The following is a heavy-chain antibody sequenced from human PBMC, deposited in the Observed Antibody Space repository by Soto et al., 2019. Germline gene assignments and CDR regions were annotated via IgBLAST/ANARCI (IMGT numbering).Heavy chain of an antibody. CDR3: ARGSGRTSWIFDY. Sequence: GASVKVSCKASGYAFINYAVHWVRQARGQRLEWLRWSSACNGDIKYSQEVQGIVAITRDPPANTVYMELSNLKSEDMAIYYCARGSGRTSWIFDYGGQGTPVTV. CDR1: GYAFINYA. J-gene: IGHJ4*02. V-gene: IGHV1-3*02. CDR2: SSACNGDI. D-gene: IGHD2-2*01.